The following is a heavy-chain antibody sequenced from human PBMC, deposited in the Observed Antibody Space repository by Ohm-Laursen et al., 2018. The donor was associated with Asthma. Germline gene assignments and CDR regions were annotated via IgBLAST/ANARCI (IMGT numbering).Heavy chain of an antibody. V-gene: IGHV3-21*04. CDR1: GYTFSRYS. J-gene: IGHJ4*02. Sequence: GSLRPSCTASGYTFSRYSIHWVRQVPGKGLEWVSSISTASTFIYYADSVRGRFTTSRDNAKNSLDLQMNNLRAEDTAVYFCARPSCSGTKCSSELEYWGQGTLVTVSS. D-gene: IGHD2-15*01. CDR3: ARPSCSGTKCSSELEY. CDR2: ISTASTFI.